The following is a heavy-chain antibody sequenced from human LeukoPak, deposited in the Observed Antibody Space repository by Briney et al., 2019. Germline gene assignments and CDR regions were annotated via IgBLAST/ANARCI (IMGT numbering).Heavy chain of an antibody. CDR3: ARDIRGYSGYRYY. D-gene: IGHD5-12*01. J-gene: IGHJ4*02. CDR2: IKQDGSEK. Sequence: GGSLRLSCAASGFTFSSYWMSWVRQAPGKGLEWVANIKQDGSEKYYVDSVKGRFTISRDNAKNSVYLQMNSLRAEDTAVYYCARDIRGYSGYRYYWGQGTLVTVSS. CDR1: GFTFSSYW. V-gene: IGHV3-7*01.